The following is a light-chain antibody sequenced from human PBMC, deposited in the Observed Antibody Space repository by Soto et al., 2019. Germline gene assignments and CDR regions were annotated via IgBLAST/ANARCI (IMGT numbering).Light chain of an antibody. CDR3: QHRANWPLT. V-gene: IGKV3-11*01. J-gene: IGKJ4*01. CDR1: QSVSSY. CDR2: DAS. Sequence: EIVLTQSPATLSLSPGERATLSCRASQSVSSYLAWYQQKPGQAPRLLIYDASNRATGIPARFSGSGSGTAFTLTISSLETEDFAVYFCQHRANWPLTFGGGTKVEI.